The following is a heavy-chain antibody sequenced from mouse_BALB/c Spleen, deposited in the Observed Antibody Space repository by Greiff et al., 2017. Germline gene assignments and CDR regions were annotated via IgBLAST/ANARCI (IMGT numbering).Heavy chain of an antibody. Sequence: VQLKQSGAELVRPGALVKLSCKASGFNIKDYYMHWVKQRPEQGLEWIGWIDPENGNTIYDPKFQGKASITADTSSNTAYLQLSSLTSEDTAVYYCALYGNFAYWGQGTLVTVSA. D-gene: IGHD2-1*01. V-gene: IGHV14-1*02. CDR3: ALYGNFAY. CDR2: IDPENGNT. J-gene: IGHJ3*01. CDR1: GFNIKDYY.